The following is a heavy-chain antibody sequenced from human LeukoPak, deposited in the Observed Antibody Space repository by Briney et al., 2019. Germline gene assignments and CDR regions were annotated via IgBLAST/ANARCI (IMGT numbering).Heavy chain of an antibody. CDR2: ISGSGGIT. Sequence: PGGSLRLPCAASGFTFSSYAMSWVRQAPGKGLEWVSTISGSGGITYYADSVKGRVTISTDNSKSTLYLQMNSLRAEDTAVYYCAKGLRGSYPSGDAFDIWGQGTMVTVSS. D-gene: IGHD1-26*01. J-gene: IGHJ3*02. V-gene: IGHV3-23*01. CDR1: GFTFSSYA. CDR3: AKGLRGSYPSGDAFDI.